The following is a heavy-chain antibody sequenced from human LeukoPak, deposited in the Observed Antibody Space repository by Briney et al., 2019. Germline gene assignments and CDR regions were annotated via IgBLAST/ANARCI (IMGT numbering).Heavy chain of an antibody. D-gene: IGHD1-7*01. CDR2: IIPIFGTA. CDR3: ARGKRELGFDY. V-gene: IGHV1-69*06. J-gene: IGHJ4*02. Sequence: GASVKVSCKASGGTFSSYAISWVRQAPGQGLEGMGGIIPIFGTANYAQKFQGRVTITADKSTSTAYMELSSLRSEDTAVYYCARGKRELGFDYWGQGTLVTVSS. CDR1: GGTFSSYA.